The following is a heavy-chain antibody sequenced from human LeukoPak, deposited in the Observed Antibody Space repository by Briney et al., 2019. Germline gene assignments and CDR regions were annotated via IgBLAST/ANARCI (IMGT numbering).Heavy chain of an antibody. D-gene: IGHD2-8*01. J-gene: IGHJ5*02. CDR1: GDSVSSNGAA. CDR3: ASTHGPIDH. CDR2: TYYRSKWYN. V-gene: IGHV6-1*01. Sequence: SQTLSLTCSISGDSVSSNGAAWNWIRRSPSRGLEFLGRTYYRSKWYNDYAVSVKSRITIKSDTSKNQFSLQLNSVTPEDTAVYYCASTHGPIDHWGQGTLVTVSS.